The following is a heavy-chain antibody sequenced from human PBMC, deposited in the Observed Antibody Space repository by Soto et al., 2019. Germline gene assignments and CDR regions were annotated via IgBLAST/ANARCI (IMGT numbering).Heavy chain of an antibody. D-gene: IGHD6-19*01. J-gene: IGHJ3*01. Sequence: PSETLSLTCAVYGGSFSGYFWNWIRRTPGKGLEWIGKVNHNGRNNYNPSRKSRVTISLDMSKNQISLKLTSVTAADTAVYYCARGGSSDWQVAFDFWGQGTMVTVSS. V-gene: IGHV4-34*01. CDR3: ARGGSSDWQVAFDF. CDR1: GGSFSGYF. CDR2: VNHNGRN.